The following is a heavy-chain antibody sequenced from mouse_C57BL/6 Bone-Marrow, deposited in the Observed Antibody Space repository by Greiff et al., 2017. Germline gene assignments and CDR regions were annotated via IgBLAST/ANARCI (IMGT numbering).Heavy chain of an antibody. J-gene: IGHJ3*01. CDR3: AREAYGSSYAGFAY. D-gene: IGHD1-1*01. V-gene: IGHV1-64*01. Sequence: VQLQQPGAELVKPGASVKLSCKASGYTFTSYWMHWVKQRPGQGLEWIGMIHPNSGSTNYNEKFKSKATLTVDKSSSTAYMQLSSLTSEDSAVYYCAREAYGSSYAGFAYWGQGTLVTVSA. CDR2: IHPNSGST. CDR1: GYTFTSYW.